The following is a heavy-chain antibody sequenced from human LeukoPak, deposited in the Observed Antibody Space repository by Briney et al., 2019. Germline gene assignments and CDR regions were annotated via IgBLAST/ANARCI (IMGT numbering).Heavy chain of an antibody. CDR2: LYTAGVP. D-gene: IGHD3-22*01. V-gene: IGHV3-66*01. J-gene: IGHJ5*02. Sequence: GGSLRLSCAASGFTVSSFYMSWVRQAPGKGLEWVSVLYTAGVPYYADSVQGRFTISRDNSKNTLYLQMNSLRAEDTAVYYCARESGGYDSSGYYYNWFDPWGQGTLVTVSS. CDR1: GFTVSSFY. CDR3: ARESGGYDSSGYYYNWFDP.